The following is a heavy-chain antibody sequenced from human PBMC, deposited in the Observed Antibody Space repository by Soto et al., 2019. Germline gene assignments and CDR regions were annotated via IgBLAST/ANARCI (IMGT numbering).Heavy chain of an antibody. CDR1: GFTFSSYA. D-gene: IGHD6-6*01. Sequence: QVQLVESGGGVVQPGRSLRLSCAASGFTFSSYAMHWVRQAPGKGLEWVAVISYDGSNKYYADSVKGRFTISRANSKNTMYLQMNSLSAEDTAVYYCAREVRGQLVLDYYYYGMDVWGQGTTVTVSS. V-gene: IGHV3-30-3*01. CDR2: ISYDGSNK. CDR3: AREVRGQLVLDYYYYGMDV. J-gene: IGHJ6*02.